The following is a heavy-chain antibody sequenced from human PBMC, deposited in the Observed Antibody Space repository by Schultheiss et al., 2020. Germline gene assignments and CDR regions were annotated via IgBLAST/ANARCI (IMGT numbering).Heavy chain of an antibody. V-gene: IGHV1-18*01. Sequence: ASVKVSCKASGYTFTSYGISWVRQAPGQGLEWMGWISAYNGNTNYAQKLQGRVTMTTDTSTSTAYMELRSLRSDDTAVYYCARNIAAAGISGYYYYMDVWGKGTTVTVYS. D-gene: IGHD6-13*01. CDR1: GYTFTSYG. J-gene: IGHJ6*03. CDR3: ARNIAAAGISGYYYYMDV. CDR2: ISAYNGNT.